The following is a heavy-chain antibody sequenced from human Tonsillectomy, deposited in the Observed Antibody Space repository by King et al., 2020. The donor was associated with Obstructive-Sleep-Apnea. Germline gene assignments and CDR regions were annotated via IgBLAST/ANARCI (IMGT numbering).Heavy chain of an antibody. V-gene: IGHV5-51*01. CDR3: ARRAYDFWSGYYYFDY. D-gene: IGHD3-3*01. Sequence: QLVQSGAEVKKPGESLKISCKGSGYSFTSYWIGWVRQMPGKGLEWMGIIYPGDSDTRYSPSFQGQVTISADKSISTAYLQWSSLKASDTAMYYCARRAYDFWSGYYYFDYWGQGTLVTVSS. CDR2: IYPGDSDT. J-gene: IGHJ4*02. CDR1: GYSFTSYW.